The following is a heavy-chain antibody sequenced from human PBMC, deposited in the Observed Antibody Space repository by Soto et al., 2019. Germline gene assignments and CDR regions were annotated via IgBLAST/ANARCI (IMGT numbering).Heavy chain of an antibody. CDR1: GGSFSSHF. Sequence: WYTLYLTRAFSGGSFSSHFRGWIRQPPGKGLEWIASIYYSGSTYYNPSLKSRVTLSADTSKNQFSLKVNSVTATDTAVYYCANTLRGDYYFFQHWGQGTLVTAPQ. CDR2: IYYSGST. V-gene: IGHV4-39*01. J-gene: IGHJ1*01. D-gene: IGHD2-21*02. CDR3: ANTLRGDYYFFQH.